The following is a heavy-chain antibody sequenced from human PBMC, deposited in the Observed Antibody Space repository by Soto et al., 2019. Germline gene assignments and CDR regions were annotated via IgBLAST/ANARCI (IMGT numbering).Heavy chain of an antibody. D-gene: IGHD5-18*01. J-gene: IGHJ6*02. CDR2: FFIGGNT. V-gene: IGHV4-39*01. CDR1: GGSISSSTYY. CDR3: ACIFSGGYGYGFYYYGMDV. Sequence: SETLSLTCTVSGGSISSSTYYWGWMRQPPGKGLEWIGSFFIGGNTYYNPSLKSRVTISVDTSKNQFSLKLSSVTAADTAVYYCACIFSGGYGYGFYYYGMDVWGQGTTVTVSS.